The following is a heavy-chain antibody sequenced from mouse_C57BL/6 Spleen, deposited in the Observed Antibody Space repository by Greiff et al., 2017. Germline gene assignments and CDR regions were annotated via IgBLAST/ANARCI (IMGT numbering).Heavy chain of an antibody. CDR3: ARDYYGNPYWYFDV. CDR1: GFTFSSYA. V-gene: IGHV5-4*01. CDR2: ISDGGSYT. Sequence: EVKVVESGGGLVKPGGSLKLSCAASGFTFSSYAMSWVRQTPEKRLEWVATISDGGSYTYYPDNVKGRFTISRDNAKNNLYLQMSHLKSEDTAMYYCARDYYGNPYWYFDVWGTGTTVTVSS. J-gene: IGHJ1*03. D-gene: IGHD2-1*01.